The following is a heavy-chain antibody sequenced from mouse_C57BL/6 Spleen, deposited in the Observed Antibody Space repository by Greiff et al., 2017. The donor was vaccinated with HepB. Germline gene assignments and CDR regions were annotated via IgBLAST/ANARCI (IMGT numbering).Heavy chain of an antibody. Sequence: EVQLQQSGPELVKPGASVKISCKASGYTFTDYYMNWVKQSHGKSLEWIGDINPNNGGTSYNQKFKGKATLTVDKSSSTAYMELRSLTSEDSAVYYCARDYYYGSRRDFDYWGKGTTLTVSS. CDR1: GYTFTDYY. CDR2: INPNNGGT. D-gene: IGHD1-1*01. CDR3: ARDYYYGSRRDFDY. V-gene: IGHV1-26*01. J-gene: IGHJ2*01.